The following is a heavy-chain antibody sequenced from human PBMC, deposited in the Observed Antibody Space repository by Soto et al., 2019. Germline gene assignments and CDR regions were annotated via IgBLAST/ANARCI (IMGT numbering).Heavy chain of an antibody. Sequence: EVHLLESGGGLVQPGGSLRLSCAASGFTFISSAMNWVRQAPGKGLEWVSIIGAGGANIYYADSVKGRFTISRDDSKNPLYLQMNGLRAEDTATYYCVYHFNNYESYSWGQGTQVIVSS. J-gene: IGHJ4*02. CDR2: IGAGGANI. CDR3: VYHFNNYESYS. CDR1: GFTFISSA. V-gene: IGHV3-23*01. D-gene: IGHD3-3*01.